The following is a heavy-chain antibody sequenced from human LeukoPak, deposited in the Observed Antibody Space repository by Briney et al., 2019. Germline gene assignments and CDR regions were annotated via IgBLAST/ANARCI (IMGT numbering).Heavy chain of an antibody. V-gene: IGHV3-48*04. CDR1: GFTFSSYG. J-gene: IGHJ4*02. CDR3: ARSSGGGWLTFDY. Sequence: PGGSLRLSCAASGFTFSSYGMSWIRQAPGKGLEWVSYISSSGSTIYYADSVKGRFTISRDNAKNSLYLQMNSLRAEDTAVYYCARSSGGGWLTFDYWGQGTLVTVSS. CDR2: ISSSGSTI. D-gene: IGHD2-15*01.